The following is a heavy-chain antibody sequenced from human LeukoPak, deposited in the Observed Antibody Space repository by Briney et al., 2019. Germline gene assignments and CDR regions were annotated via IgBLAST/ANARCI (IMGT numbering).Heavy chain of an antibody. CDR3: ASTHLRLDY. Sequence: SETLSLTCTVSSGSISRYYWSWIRQPPGKGLDWIGYIYYTGSTYYNPSLKSRVTISVDTSKNQFSLKLSSVTAADTAVYYCASTHLRLDYWGQGTLVTVSS. J-gene: IGHJ4*02. CDR2: IYYTGST. CDR1: SGSISRYY. V-gene: IGHV4-59*12.